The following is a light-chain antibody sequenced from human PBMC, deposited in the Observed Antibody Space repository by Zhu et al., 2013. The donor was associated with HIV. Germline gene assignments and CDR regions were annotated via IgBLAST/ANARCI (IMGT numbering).Light chain of an antibody. Sequence: NFMLTQPHSVSESPGKTVIISCTRSSGSVATTYVQWFQQRPGSSPTTVIYEDNRRPSGVPDRFSGSVDSSSNSASLIISGLRTEDEADYYCQSYDSGSPYVVFGGGTKLTVL. V-gene: IGLV6-57*01. CDR3: QSYDSGSPYVV. CDR1: SGSVATTY. CDR2: EDN. J-gene: IGLJ2*01.